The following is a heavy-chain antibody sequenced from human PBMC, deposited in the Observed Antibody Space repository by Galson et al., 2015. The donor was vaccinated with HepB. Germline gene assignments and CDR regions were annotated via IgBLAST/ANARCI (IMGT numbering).Heavy chain of an antibody. CDR3: AVSEYGTAMVGGFDY. J-gene: IGHJ4*02. D-gene: IGHD5-18*01. V-gene: IGHV3-30*04. CDR1: GFTFSSYA. CDR2: ISYDGSNK. Sequence: SLRLSCAASGFTFSSYAMHWVRQAPGKGLEWVAVISYDGSNKYYADSVKGRFTISRDNSKNTLYLQMNSLRAEDTAVYYCAVSEYGTAMVGGFDYWGQGTLVTVSS.